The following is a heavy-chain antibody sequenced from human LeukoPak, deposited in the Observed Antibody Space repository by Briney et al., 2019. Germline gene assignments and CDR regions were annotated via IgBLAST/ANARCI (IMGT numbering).Heavy chain of an antibody. J-gene: IGHJ4*02. CDR1: GFTFSSYS. V-gene: IGHV3-21*01. CDR2: ISSSSSYI. D-gene: IGHD3-10*01. CDR3: ARRLFGVVGGFDY. Sequence: GGSLRLSCAASGFTFSSYSMNWVRQAPGKGLEWVSSISSSSSYIYCADSVKGRFTISRDNAKNSLYLQMNSLRAEDTAVYYCARRLFGVVGGFDYWGQGTLVTVSS.